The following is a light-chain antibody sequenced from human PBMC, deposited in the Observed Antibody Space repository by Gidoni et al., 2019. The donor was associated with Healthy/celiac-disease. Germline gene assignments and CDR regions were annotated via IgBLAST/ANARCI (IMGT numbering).Light chain of an antibody. CDR2: DAS. CDR1: QSVSSY. J-gene: IGKJ4*01. V-gene: IGKV3-11*01. Sequence: EIVLTQSPATLSLSPGERATLSCRASQSVSSYLAWYQQKPGQAPRLLIYDASNRATGIPARFSGSGSGTDFTLTISSLEPEDFAVYYCQQRSNWPRITFGGETKVEIK. CDR3: QQRSNWPRIT.